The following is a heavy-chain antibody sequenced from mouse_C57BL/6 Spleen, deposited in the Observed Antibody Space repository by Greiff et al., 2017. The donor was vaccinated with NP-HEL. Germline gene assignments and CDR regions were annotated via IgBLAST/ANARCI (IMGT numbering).Heavy chain of an antibody. V-gene: IGHV1-64*01. Sequence: QVELQQPGAELVKPGASVKLSCKASGYTFTSYWMHWVKQRPGQGLEWIGMIHPNSGSTNYNEKFKSKATLTVDKSSSTAYMQLSSLTSEDSAVYYCARRGAYSSGYVDYWGQGTTLTVSS. CDR2: IHPNSGST. J-gene: IGHJ2*01. CDR3: ARRGAYSSGYVDY. CDR1: GYTFTSYW. D-gene: IGHD3-2*02.